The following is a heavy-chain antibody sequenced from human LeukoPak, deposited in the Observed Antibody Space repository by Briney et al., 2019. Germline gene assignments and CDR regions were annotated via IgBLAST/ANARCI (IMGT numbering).Heavy chain of an antibody. CDR3: ARERGVGGSGTLDY. J-gene: IGHJ4*02. Sequence: PGGSLRLSCAASGFTVSSNYMSWVRQGPGKGLEWVSVIHSGGSTYYADSVKGRFAISRDNSKNTLYLQMNSLRAEDTAVYYCARERGVGGSGTLDYWGQGTLVAVSS. CDR2: IHSGGST. D-gene: IGHD3-10*01. V-gene: IGHV3-53*01. CDR1: GFTVSSNY.